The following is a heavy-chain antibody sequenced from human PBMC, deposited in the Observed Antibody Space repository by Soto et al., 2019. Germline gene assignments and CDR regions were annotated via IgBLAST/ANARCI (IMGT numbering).Heavy chain of an antibody. J-gene: IGHJ2*01. CDR1: GLAINTYG. CDR3: VSAKGISLYEWYFDL. CDR2: ITSSGDFT. V-gene: IGHV3-23*01. Sequence: EVQRLESGGGLVQAGGSLRLSCAASGLAINTYGMSLVRQAPGRWLELVSGITSSGDFTYYVDSVRGRFSISRDESQNALYLQMRSLRAEDTAVYHCVSAKGISLYEWYFDLWGRGTPVTVSS. D-gene: IGHD2-8*01.